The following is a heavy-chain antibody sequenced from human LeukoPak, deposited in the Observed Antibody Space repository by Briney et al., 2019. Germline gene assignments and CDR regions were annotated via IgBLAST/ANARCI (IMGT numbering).Heavy chain of an antibody. D-gene: IGHD6-19*01. Sequence: GGSLRLSCAASGFTLSSYAMHWVRRAPGKALEWVATISSDGGNRYYSDSVKGRFTISRDNSKNTLYLQMNSLRPEDTAVFHCARGRAVTGSTVDYWGQGTLVTVSS. CDR1: GFTLSSYA. V-gene: IGHV3-30-3*01. J-gene: IGHJ4*02. CDR3: ARGRAVTGSTVDY. CDR2: ISSDGGNR.